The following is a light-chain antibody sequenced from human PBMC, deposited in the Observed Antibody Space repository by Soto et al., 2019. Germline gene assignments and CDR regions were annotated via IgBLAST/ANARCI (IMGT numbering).Light chain of an antibody. CDR2: WAS. CDR3: QQYYSTPQT. CDR1: QSVLYSSNNKNY. Sequence: DLLLTPSPFSLSVSLGARATINCKSSQSVLYSSNNKNYLAWYQQKPGQPPKLLIYWASTRESGVPDRFSGSGSGTDFTLTISSLQAEDVAVYYCQQYYSTPQTFCQGTKVDIK. J-gene: IGKJ1*01. V-gene: IGKV4-1*01.